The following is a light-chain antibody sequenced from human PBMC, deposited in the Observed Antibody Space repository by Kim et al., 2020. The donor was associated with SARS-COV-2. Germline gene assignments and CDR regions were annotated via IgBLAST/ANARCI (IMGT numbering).Light chain of an antibody. CDR2: RNN. J-gene: IGLJ3*02. CDR1: SNDSANEG. Sequence: RQTATLPCTGNSNDSANEGAAWLQQHQGHPPKLLSYRNNNRPSGISERVSASRSGDTASLTITGLQPEDEADYYCSAWDSSLSAWVFGGGTQLTVL. CDR3: SAWDSSLSAWV. V-gene: IGLV10-54*01.